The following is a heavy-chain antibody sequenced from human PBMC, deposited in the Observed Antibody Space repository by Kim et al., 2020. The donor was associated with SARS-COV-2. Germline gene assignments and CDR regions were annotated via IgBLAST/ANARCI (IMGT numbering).Heavy chain of an antibody. J-gene: IGHJ4*02. V-gene: IGHV4-39*01. CDR2: VYYSGTT. Sequence: SETLSLTCTVSGGSISESSYYWGWIRQPPGKGLEWIGSVYYSGTTYYNPSLKSRVTISVDTSKNQFSLKLSSVTAGDTAMYYCARASYADYWGQGTLVTVSS. CDR3: ARASYADY. CDR1: GGSISESSYY. D-gene: IGHD2-8*01.